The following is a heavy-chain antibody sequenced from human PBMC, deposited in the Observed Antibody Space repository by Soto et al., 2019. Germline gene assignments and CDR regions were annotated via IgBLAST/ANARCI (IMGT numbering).Heavy chain of an antibody. CDR2: IYYSGST. J-gene: IGHJ6*02. V-gene: IGHV4-59*01. D-gene: IGHD6-13*01. Sequence: QVQLQESGPGLVKPSETLSLTCTVSGGSINTYYWSWIRQPPGKGLEWIGYIYYSGSTNYNPSLESRVTMSVDTSKNQFSLKLSSVTAADTAVYYCARRGKEQQPLYYYYGLDVWGQGTTVTVSS. CDR1: GGSINTYY. CDR3: ARRGKEQQPLYYYYGLDV.